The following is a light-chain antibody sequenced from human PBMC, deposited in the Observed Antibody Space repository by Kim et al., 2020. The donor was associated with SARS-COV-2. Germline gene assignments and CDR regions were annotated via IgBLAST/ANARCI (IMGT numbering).Light chain of an antibody. Sequence: LSPGDRATLSCRASQSVSSTYLAWYLQTPGQAPRLLIYGASSRATGIPDRFSGSGSGTDFTLTISSLEPEDFAVYYCQQYGSSPYTFGQGTKLEI. CDR2: GAS. J-gene: IGKJ2*01. V-gene: IGKV3-20*01. CDR3: QQYGSSPYT. CDR1: QSVSSTY.